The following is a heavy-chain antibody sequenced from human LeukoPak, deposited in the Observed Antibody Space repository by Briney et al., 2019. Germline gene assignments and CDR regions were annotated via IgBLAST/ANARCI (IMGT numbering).Heavy chain of an antibody. Sequence: PGGSLRLSCAASGFTFSSYAMHWVRQAPGKGLEWVAVISYDGSNKYYADSVKGRFTISRDNSKNTLYLQMNSLRAEDTAVYYCARDLNTGFSYYYYGMDVWGQGTTVTVSS. J-gene: IGHJ6*02. V-gene: IGHV3-30-3*01. D-gene: IGHD1-14*01. CDR2: ISYDGSNK. CDR3: ARDLNTGFSYYYYGMDV. CDR1: GFTFSSYA.